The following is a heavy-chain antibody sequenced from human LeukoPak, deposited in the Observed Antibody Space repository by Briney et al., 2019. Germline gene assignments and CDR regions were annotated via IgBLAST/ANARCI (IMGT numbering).Heavy chain of an antibody. Sequence: SETLSLTCAVYSGSFSGYYWSWIRQAPGKGLEWIGEINHSGTTNYNPSLRTRVTISVDTSKNQFSLKLTSVTVADTAMYYCARDPYSGYGRFDYWGQGTLVTVSS. CDR2: INHSGTT. CDR3: ARDPYSGYGRFDY. CDR1: SGSFSGYY. V-gene: IGHV4-34*01. J-gene: IGHJ4*02. D-gene: IGHD5-12*01.